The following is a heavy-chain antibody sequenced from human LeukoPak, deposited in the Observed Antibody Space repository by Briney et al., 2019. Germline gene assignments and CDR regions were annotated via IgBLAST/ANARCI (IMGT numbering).Heavy chain of an antibody. CDR2: INPNSGGT. Sequence: ASVKVSCKASGYTFTGYYMHWVRQAPGQGLEWMGWINPNSGGTKYAQKFQGRVTMTRDTSISTAYMELSRLRSDDTAMYYRARGFDWSVGDYWGQGTLVTVSS. V-gene: IGHV1-2*02. CDR1: GYTFTGYY. J-gene: IGHJ4*02. D-gene: IGHD3-9*01. CDR3: ARGFDWSVGDY.